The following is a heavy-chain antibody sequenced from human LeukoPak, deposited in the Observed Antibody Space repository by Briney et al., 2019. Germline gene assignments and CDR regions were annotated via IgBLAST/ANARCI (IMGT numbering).Heavy chain of an antibody. V-gene: IGHV3-11*04. J-gene: IGHJ3*02. CDR2: ISSSGSTI. D-gene: IGHD3-10*01. CDR1: GVTFSDYY. Sequence: GGSLRLSCAASGVTFSDYYMSWIRQAPGKGLEWVSYISSSGSTIYYADSVKGRFTISRDNAKNSLYLQMNSLRAEDTAVYYCARDSQKLLWPYKGAFDIWGQGTMVTVSS. CDR3: ARDSQKLLWPYKGAFDI.